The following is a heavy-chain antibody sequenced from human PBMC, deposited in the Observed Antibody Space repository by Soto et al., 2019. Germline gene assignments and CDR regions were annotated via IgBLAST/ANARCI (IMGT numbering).Heavy chain of an antibody. V-gene: IGHV1-69*06. D-gene: IGHD2-15*01. CDR3: ATAWFILSSGGARGYYGMDD. J-gene: IGHJ6*02. CDR1: GGTFSSNA. CDR2: IIPILGKP. Sequence: QVQLVQSGAEVKKPGSSVKVSCKASGGTFSSNAINWVRQAPGQGLEWMGGIIPILGKPNYARKFQGRVTITADKSTSTAKIEMSGLIAEDMAVYYSATAWFILSSGGARGYYGMDDWGQGTTVSVSS.